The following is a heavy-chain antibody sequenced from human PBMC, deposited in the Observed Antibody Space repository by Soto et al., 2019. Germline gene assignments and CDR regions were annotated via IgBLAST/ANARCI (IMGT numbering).Heavy chain of an antibody. V-gene: IGHV4-39*01. Sequence: PSETLSLTCTVSGGSISSSSYYWGWIRQPPGKGLEWIGSIYYSGSTYYNPSLKSRVTISVDTSKNQFSLKLSSVTAADTAVYYCAMDSSGYYGPRGMDVWGQGTTVTVSS. D-gene: IGHD3-22*01. J-gene: IGHJ6*02. CDR1: GGSISSSSYY. CDR3: AMDSSGYYGPRGMDV. CDR2: IYYSGST.